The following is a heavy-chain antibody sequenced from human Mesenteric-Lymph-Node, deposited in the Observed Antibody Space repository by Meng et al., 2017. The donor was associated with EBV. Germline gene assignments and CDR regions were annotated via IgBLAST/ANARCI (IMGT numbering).Heavy chain of an antibody. J-gene: IGHJ4*02. CDR3: ARTIAGEYGDYVVPLDY. Sequence: QVRLLHWGAGRWWPSETLSRSRTVYGGSFVGDDWTWIRQPQGKGLEGIGEINAGESTNYNLSLKSRVTMSIDTSKTQFSLKLSSVTAADTAVYYCARTIAGEYGDYVVPLDYWGQGTLVTVSS. CDR1: GGSFVGDD. D-gene: IGHD4-17*01. CDR2: INAGEST. V-gene: IGHV4-34*01.